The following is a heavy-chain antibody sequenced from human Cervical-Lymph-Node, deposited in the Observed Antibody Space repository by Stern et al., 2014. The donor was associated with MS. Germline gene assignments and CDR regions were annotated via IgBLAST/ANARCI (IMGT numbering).Heavy chain of an antibody. D-gene: IGHD2-2*01. J-gene: IGHJ4*02. CDR2: IWYDGRNE. CDR1: GFTFSTHG. Sequence: LVESGGGVVQPGTSLRLSFAAFGFTFSTHGMHWVRQAPGKGLGWVAVIWYDGRNEAYASSVKGRVTISRDNSKNMLYLQMNSLRAEDTAVYYCVAYASGDNINFWGQGNLVTVSS. V-gene: IGHV3-33*01. CDR3: VAYASGDNINF.